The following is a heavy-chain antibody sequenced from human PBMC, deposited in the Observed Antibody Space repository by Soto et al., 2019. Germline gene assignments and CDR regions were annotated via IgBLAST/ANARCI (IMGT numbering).Heavy chain of an antibody. D-gene: IGHD3-3*01. V-gene: IGHV3-13*01. CDR2: IGTAGDT. CDR3: ARDQLQVLRFLEWGTSTYYYYGMDV. Sequence: EGSLRLSCAASGFTFSSYDMHWVRQATGKGLEWVSAIGTAGDTYYPGSLKGRFTISRENAKNSLYLQMNSLRAGDTAVYYCARDQLQVLRFLEWGTSTYYYYGMDVWGQGTTVTVSS. CDR1: GFTFSSYD. J-gene: IGHJ6*02.